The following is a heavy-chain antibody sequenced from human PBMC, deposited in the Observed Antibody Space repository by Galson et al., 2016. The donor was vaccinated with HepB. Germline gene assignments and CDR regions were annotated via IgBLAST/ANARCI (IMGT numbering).Heavy chain of an antibody. CDR3: ARRSRSPFDY. J-gene: IGHJ4*02. CDR2: ISSSGSTI. CDR1: GFTFSDYS. V-gene: IGHV3-48*02. Sequence: SLRLSCAASGFTFSDYSMNWVRQAPGKGPEWVSYISSSGSTIYYADSVKGRFTISRDNAKNSLFLQMNSLRDEDTAVYYCARRSRSPFDYWGQGTLVTVSS.